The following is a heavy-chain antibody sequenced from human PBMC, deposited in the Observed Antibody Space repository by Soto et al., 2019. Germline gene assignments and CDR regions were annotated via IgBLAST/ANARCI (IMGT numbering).Heavy chain of an antibody. D-gene: IGHD1-1*01. CDR2: ISYDGNKE. CDR1: GFIFGTYG. V-gene: IGHV3-30*18. J-gene: IGHJ6*02. Sequence: ESGGGVVQPGRSLRLSCSASGFIFGTYGMDWVRQAPGKGLEWVALISYDGNKEFYADSVKGRFTISRDNSRNTLYLHMNSLKPEDTAMYYCAKETATSVDYYYFYGLDVWGPGTTVSDSS. CDR3: AKETATSVDYYYFYGLDV.